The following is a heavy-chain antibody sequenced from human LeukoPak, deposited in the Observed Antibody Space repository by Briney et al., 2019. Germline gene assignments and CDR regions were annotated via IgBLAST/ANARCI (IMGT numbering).Heavy chain of an antibody. CDR1: GFTFTIYT. D-gene: IGHD1-1*01. CDR2: ISYDGSNK. J-gene: IGHJ4*02. V-gene: IGHV3-30-3*01. Sequence: GGSLRLSCAASGFTFTIYTMHLVRQAPGKGLEWVAVISYDGSNKYYTDSVKGRFTISRDNSKNTLYLQMNSLRADDTAVYYCASNWNEGYWGQGTLVTVSS. CDR3: ASNWNEGY.